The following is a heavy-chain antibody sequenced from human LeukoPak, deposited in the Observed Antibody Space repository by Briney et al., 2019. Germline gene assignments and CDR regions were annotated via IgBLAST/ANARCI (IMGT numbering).Heavy chain of an antibody. CDR3: ARDSPRYSSSNFEY. Sequence: SQTLSLTCAISGDSVSSNSAAWNWIRQSPSRGLEWLARTYYRSKWNNDYALSVKSRMTINVDTSKNQVSLQLKSVIPEDTAVYFCARDSPRYSSSNFEYWGQGTLVIVSS. J-gene: IGHJ4*02. V-gene: IGHV6-1*01. D-gene: IGHD6-13*01. CDR1: GDSVSSNSAA. CDR2: TYYRSKWNN.